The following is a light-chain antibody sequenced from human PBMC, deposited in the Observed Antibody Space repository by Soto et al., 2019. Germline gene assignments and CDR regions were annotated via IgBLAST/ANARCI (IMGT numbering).Light chain of an antibody. CDR3: QQYNSYSCT. J-gene: IGKJ1*01. CDR1: QSISSR. V-gene: IGKV1-5*01. CDR2: DAS. Sequence: DIQMTQSPSTLSASVRDRVTITCRASQSISSRVAWYQQKPGKAPKLLIYDASSLESGVPSRFSGSGSGTEFTLTISSLQPDDFATYYCQQYNSYSCTFGQGTKVEIK.